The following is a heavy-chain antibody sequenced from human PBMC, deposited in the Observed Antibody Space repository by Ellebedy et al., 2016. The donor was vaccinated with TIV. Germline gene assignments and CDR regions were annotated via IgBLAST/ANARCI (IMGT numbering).Heavy chain of an antibody. CDR2: MNPNSGNT. CDR1: GYTFTSYD. CDR3: ARGFDGTGSYYYYGMDV. D-gene: IGHD3-10*01. J-gene: IGHJ6*02. Sequence: AASVNVSCKASGYTFTSYDINWVRQATGQGLEWMGWMNPNSGNTGYAQKFQGRVTMTRNTSISTAYMELSSLRSEDTAVYYCARGFDGTGSYYYYGMDVWGQGTRVTVSS. V-gene: IGHV1-8*01.